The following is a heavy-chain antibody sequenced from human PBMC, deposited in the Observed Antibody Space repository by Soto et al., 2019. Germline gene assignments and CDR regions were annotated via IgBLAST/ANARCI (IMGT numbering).Heavy chain of an antibody. CDR1: GFTFSKHG. CDR2: ILADGSRQ. Sequence: QVQLEESGGGVVQPGRSLRLSCAVSGFTFSKHGMHWVRQAPGKGLEWVAVILADGSRQHYGDSVKGRFTISRDNAKNTLFLQMESLRAEDTAVYYCARDDDFPDNGLDYWGQGILVTVSS. J-gene: IGHJ4*02. V-gene: IGHV3-33*01. D-gene: IGHD1-1*01. CDR3: ARDDDFPDNGLDY.